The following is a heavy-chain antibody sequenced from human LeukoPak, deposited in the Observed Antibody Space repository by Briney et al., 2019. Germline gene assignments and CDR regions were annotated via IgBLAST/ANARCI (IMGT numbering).Heavy chain of an antibody. V-gene: IGHV4-34*01. CDR1: GGSFSGYY. Sequence: AETLSLTCAVYGGSFSGYYWSWIRQPPGKGLEWIGEINHSGSTNYNPSLKSRVTISADMSRNQLSLKLSSVTTADTAVYYCARGFNWFDPWGQGTLVTVSS. CDR2: INHSGST. CDR3: ARGFNWFDP. J-gene: IGHJ5*02.